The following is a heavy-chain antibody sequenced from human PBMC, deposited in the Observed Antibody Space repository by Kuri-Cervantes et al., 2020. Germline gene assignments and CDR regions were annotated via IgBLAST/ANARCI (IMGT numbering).Heavy chain of an antibody. J-gene: IGHJ4*02. CDR2: INTNTGNP. V-gene: IGHV7-4-1*02. CDR1: GFTFTSSA. D-gene: IGHD1-1*01. Sequence: ASVKVSCKASGFTFTSSAVQWVRQAPGQGLEWMGWINTNTGNPTYAQGFTGRFVFSLDTSVSTAYLQISSLKAEDTAVYYCAREIGTAVDYWGQGTLVTVSS. CDR3: AREIGTAVDY.